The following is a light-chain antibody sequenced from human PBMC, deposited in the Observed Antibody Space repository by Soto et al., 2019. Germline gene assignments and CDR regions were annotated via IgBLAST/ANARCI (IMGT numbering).Light chain of an antibody. V-gene: IGKV1-12*02. CDR3: QQENSFPSGFT. CDR2: AAS. CDR1: QGISSW. J-gene: IGKJ3*01. Sequence: DLQMTQSPSSVSASVGDRVTITCRASQGISSWLAWYQQKPGKAPKLLIYAASSLQSGVPSRFSGSGSETDFTLNIGSLQSEDFATFYCQQENSFPSGFTLGPGTKVDIK.